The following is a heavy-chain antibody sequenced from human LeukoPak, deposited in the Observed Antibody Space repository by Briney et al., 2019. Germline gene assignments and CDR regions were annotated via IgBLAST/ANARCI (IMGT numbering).Heavy chain of an antibody. CDR1: GFTFSNYW. Sequence: GRSLRLSCAVSGFTFSNYWISWVRHAPGKGLEWVANIKTDGSEKKYVDSVKGRFSISRDNANNLLLRQMYSLRAEDTAMYYCARRRDYFNSWGQGTLLTVSS. CDR2: IKTDGSEK. J-gene: IGHJ4*02. CDR3: ARRRDYFNS. V-gene: IGHV3-7*01.